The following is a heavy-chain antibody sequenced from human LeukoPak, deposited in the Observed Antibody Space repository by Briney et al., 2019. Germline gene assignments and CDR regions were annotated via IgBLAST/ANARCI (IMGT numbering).Heavy chain of an antibody. CDR2: MYSGGNT. V-gene: IGHV3-53*01. Sequence: GGSLRLSCAASGFIASGTYMSWVRQAPGKGLEWVSIMYSGGNTYYADSVKGRFTISRQNIRNTVYLQMNNLRVDDTAVYYCARSRLRFGELLFYMDVWGKGTTVTVSS. CDR3: ARSRLRFGELLFYMDV. J-gene: IGHJ6*03. CDR1: GFIASGTY. D-gene: IGHD3-10*01.